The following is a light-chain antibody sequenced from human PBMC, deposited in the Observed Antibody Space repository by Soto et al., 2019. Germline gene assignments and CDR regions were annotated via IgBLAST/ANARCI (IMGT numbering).Light chain of an antibody. Sequence: DIQMTQSPSSLSASVGDSVTITCRASQGVSNFLAWYQQKPGKVPTLLNSAASTLQSGVPSRICGSGPGTDFTLTTTRHHPEDVATYDCQEYNSVNTFGQGTRLEIK. V-gene: IGKV1-27*01. CDR1: QGVSNF. CDR2: AAS. CDR3: QEYNSVNT. J-gene: IGKJ5*01.